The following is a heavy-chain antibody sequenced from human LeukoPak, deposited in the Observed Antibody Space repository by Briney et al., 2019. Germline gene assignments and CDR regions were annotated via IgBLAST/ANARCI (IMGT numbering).Heavy chain of an antibody. J-gene: IGHJ4*02. D-gene: IGHD3-10*01. CDR2: ISAGGSTM. CDR3: ARGEYD. V-gene: IGHV3-48*02. Sequence: GGSLRLSCTASGFTFSRYSINWVRQAPGKGLEWISYISAGGSTMYYADSVKGRFTISRDNAKNALYLQVSSLRDEDTAVYYCARGEYDWGQGTLVTVSS. CDR1: GFTFSRYS.